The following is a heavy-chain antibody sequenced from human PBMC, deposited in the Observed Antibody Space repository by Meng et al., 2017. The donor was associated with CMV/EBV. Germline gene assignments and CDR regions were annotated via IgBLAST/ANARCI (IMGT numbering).Heavy chain of an antibody. CDR1: GGSISSSSYY. Sequence: SETLSLTFTLSGGSISSSSYYWGWVRQPPGQGFVWIWSLYYTGSTYYNTSLGSRVTMSVDTSRNQFSLKLSSVTAADTAVYYCARQGGASPTTGLFWGPGILVTVSS. J-gene: IGHJ4*02. CDR3: ARQGGASPTTGLF. D-gene: IGHD1-26*01. CDR2: LYYTGST. V-gene: IGHV4-39*01.